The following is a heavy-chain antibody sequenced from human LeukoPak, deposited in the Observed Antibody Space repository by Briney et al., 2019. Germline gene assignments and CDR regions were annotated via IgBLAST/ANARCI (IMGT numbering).Heavy chain of an antibody. D-gene: IGHD3-3*01. V-gene: IGHV1-18*01. CDR3: ARVPRGGTIFGVVIMDY. CDR2: ISAYNGNT. CDR1: GYTFTSYG. J-gene: IGHJ4*02. Sequence: ASVKVSCKASGYTFTSYGISWVRQAPGQGLEWMGWISAYNGNTNYAQKLQGRVTVTTDTSTSTVYMELRSLRSDDTAVYYCARVPRGGTIFGVVIMDYWGQGTLVTVSS.